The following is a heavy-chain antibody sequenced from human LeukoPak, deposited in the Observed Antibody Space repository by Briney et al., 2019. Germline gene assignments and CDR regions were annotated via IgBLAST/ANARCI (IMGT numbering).Heavy chain of an antibody. CDR2: ISGSGGST. Sequence: GGSLRLSCAASGFTFSSYAMSWVRQAPGKGLEWVSGISGSGGSTYYADSVKGRFTISRDNSKNTLYLQMNSLRAEDTAVYYCAKDLGYSYGPYYFDYWGQGTLVTVSS. CDR1: GFTFSSYA. J-gene: IGHJ4*02. CDR3: AKDLGYSYGPYYFDY. V-gene: IGHV3-23*01. D-gene: IGHD5-18*01.